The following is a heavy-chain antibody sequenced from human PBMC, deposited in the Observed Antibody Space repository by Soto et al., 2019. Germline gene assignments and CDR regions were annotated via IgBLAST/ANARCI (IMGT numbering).Heavy chain of an antibody. J-gene: IGHJ6*02. Sequence: ASVKVSCKASGYKFNDYYIHWVRQAPGQGLEWMGWINPYNGGANFAQEFQGRVTMTRDTSLSIVYMEVTRLTYDDTAVYYCARDNYNYSGMDVWGQGTTVTVSS. CDR1: GYKFNDYY. CDR2: INPYNGGA. CDR3: ARDNYNYSGMDV. V-gene: IGHV1-2*02.